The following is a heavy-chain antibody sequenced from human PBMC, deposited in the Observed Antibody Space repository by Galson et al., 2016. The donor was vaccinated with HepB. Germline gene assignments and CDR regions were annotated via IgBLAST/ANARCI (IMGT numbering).Heavy chain of an antibody. CDR2: VNTDESTR. CDR3: ARGGYDGYEIDY. Sequence: SLRLSCAASGFTFTTYWMHWVRQAPGKGLVWVSRVNTDESTRIYADSVKGRFTISRDNARNTLYLQMDSLRAEDTAVYYCARGGYDGYEIDYWGQGTLVSVSS. J-gene: IGHJ4*02. D-gene: IGHD5-12*01. V-gene: IGHV3-74*01. CDR1: GFTFTTYW.